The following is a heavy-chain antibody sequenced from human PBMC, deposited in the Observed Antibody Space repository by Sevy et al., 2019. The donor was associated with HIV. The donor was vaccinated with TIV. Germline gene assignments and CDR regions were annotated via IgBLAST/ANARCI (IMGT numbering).Heavy chain of an antibody. CDR2: ISGYNGNT. Sequence: ASVKVSCKASGYTFTSYGISWVRQAPGQGLEWMGWISGYNGNTNYAQMLQDRITMTTDTSTSTAYMELRSLRSDDTAVYYRARDPSGIVGVNDAFDIWGRGTMVTVSS. CDR1: GYTFTSYG. J-gene: IGHJ3*02. V-gene: IGHV1-18*01. D-gene: IGHD1-26*01. CDR3: ARDPSGIVGVNDAFDI.